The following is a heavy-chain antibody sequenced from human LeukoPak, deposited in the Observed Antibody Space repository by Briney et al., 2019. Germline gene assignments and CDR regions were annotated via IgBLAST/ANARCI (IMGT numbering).Heavy chain of an antibody. CDR2: VNPNSGNT. V-gene: IGHV1-8*01. D-gene: IGHD3-22*01. CDR1: GYTFTNYD. Sequence: ASVRVSCKTSGYTFTNYDINWVRQAPGPGLEWLGWVNPNSGNTGCAQQFQGRLTMTTDSPTSTAYMELSSLTSNDSAVYFCARRSDHYDSSAYRHWGQGTLVTVSS. CDR3: ARRSDHYDSSAYRH. J-gene: IGHJ4*02.